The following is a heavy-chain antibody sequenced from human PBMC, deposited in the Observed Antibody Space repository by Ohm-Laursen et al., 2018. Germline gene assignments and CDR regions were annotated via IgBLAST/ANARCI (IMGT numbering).Heavy chain of an antibody. CDR2: IYYSGGT. V-gene: IGHV4-59*08. CDR1: GGSISGYF. D-gene: IGHD1/OR15-1a*01. Sequence: GTLSLTCTVSGGSISGYFWSWIRQPPGKGLQWIGYIYYSGGTDYNSSLKSRVTISVDTSKNHFSLKLSSVTAADTAVYYCARHATGPGLEHDYWGQGTLVTVSS. J-gene: IGHJ4*02. CDR3: ARHATGPGLEHDY.